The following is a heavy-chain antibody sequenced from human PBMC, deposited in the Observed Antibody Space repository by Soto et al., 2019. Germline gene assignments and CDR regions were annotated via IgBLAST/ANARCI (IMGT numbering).Heavy chain of an antibody. Sequence: QLQLHESGTGLVKPSETLSLTCTISCASISSNPYYWGWVRQPPGKGLEWIGGISYGGNTYSIPSVKSRVAICRCTSKMQFSLKLNSVTAADTAVYDCARHGFVDFWSGLHLFDPWGQGTLVIVSS. CDR3: ARHGFVDFWSGLHLFDP. CDR2: ISYGGNT. V-gene: IGHV4-39*01. J-gene: IGHJ5*02. CDR1: CASISSNPYY. D-gene: IGHD3-3*01.